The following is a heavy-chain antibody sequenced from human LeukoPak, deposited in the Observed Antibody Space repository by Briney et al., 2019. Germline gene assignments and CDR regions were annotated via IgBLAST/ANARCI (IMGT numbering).Heavy chain of an antibody. D-gene: IGHD3-9*01. CDR1: GYTFTSYT. CDR3: ARGSDYDILTGYYRNYYYYMDV. V-gene: IGHV1-2*02. Sequence: ASVKVSCKASGYTFTSYTMHWVRQAPGQRLEWMGWINPNSGGTNYAQKFQGRVTMTRDTSISTAYMELSRLRSDDTAVYYCARGSDYDILTGYYRNYYYYMDVWGKGTTVTVSS. CDR2: INPNSGGT. J-gene: IGHJ6*03.